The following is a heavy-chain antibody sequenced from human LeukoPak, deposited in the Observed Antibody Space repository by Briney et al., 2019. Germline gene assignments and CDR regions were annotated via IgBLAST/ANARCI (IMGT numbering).Heavy chain of an antibody. CDR1: GFTFSSYA. D-gene: IGHD4-23*01. Sequence: PGGSLRLSCEASGFTFSSYAMSWVRQAPGKVLAWVSVISSSADSTYYADSVKGRFTISRDNSKNTLYLQMNNLRAEDTAVYYCAKPLEKYTYGGNFDYWGQGILVTVSS. CDR2: ISSSADST. CDR3: AKPLEKYTYGGNFDY. J-gene: IGHJ4*02. V-gene: IGHV3-23*01.